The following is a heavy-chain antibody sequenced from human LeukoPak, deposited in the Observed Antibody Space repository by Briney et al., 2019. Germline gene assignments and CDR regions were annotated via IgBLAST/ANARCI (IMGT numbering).Heavy chain of an antibody. J-gene: IGHJ4*02. V-gene: IGHV1-2*02. CDR2: INPNSGGT. Sequence: ASVKVSCKASGYTFTGYYMHWVRQAPGQGLEWMGWINPNSGGTNYAQKLQGRVTMTRDTSISTAYMELSRLRSDDTAVYYCARHPPYYDSSGYYDDYWGQGTLVTVSS. D-gene: IGHD3-22*01. CDR1: GYTFTGYY. CDR3: ARHPPYYDSSGYYDDY.